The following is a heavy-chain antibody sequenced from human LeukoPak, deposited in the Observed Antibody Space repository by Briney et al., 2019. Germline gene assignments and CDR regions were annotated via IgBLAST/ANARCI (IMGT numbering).Heavy chain of an antibody. Sequence: SETLSLTCAVSGYSISSGYYWGWIRQPPGKGLEWIGSIYHSGSTYYNPSLKSRVTISVDTSKNQFSLKLRSVTATDTAVYYCARMNIYCSGGTCSLNYYMDVWGKGTTVTVSS. CDR3: ARMNIYCSGGTCSLNYYMDV. D-gene: IGHD2-15*01. J-gene: IGHJ6*03. V-gene: IGHV4-38-2*01. CDR1: GYSISSGYY. CDR2: IYHSGST.